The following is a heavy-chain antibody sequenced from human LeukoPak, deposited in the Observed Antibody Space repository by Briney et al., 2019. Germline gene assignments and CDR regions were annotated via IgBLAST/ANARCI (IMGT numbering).Heavy chain of an antibody. J-gene: IGHJ4*02. CDR1: GFTFINAW. Sequence: GGSLRLSCAASGFTFINAWMSWVRQAPGRGLEWVGRIKRKGDDGTIDYAAPVKGRLSISRDDSKNTLYLQMNSLKSEDTAVYYCTAGTGRSDFDYWGQGTLVTVSS. D-gene: IGHD3/OR15-3a*01. CDR3: TAGTGRSDFDY. CDR2: IKRKGDDGTI. V-gene: IGHV3-15*01.